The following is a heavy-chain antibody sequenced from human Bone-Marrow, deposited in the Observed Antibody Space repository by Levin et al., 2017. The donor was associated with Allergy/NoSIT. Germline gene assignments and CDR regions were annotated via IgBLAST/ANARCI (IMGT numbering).Heavy chain of an antibody. Sequence: ASVKVSCKASGYTFTDYFIHWVRLAPGQGLEWMGWINPNSGDTDSSQNFQGTVTMTRDTSISTAYMEVTSLTSNDMALYYCARISSAAFDMWGQGTVVTVSS. CDR2: INPNSGDT. V-gene: IGHV1-2*02. J-gene: IGHJ3*02. CDR3: ARISSAAFDM. D-gene: IGHD6-19*01. CDR1: GYTFTDYF.